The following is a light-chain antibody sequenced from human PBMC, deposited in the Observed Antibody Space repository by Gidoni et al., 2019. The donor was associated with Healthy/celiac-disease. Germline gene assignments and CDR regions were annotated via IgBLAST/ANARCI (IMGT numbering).Light chain of an antibody. CDR3: QQYNNWPPLT. V-gene: IGKV3D-15*03. CDR2: GAS. J-gene: IGKJ4*01. Sequence: DIVLPQSPATLSVSPGERATLSCRASQSVSSNLAWYQQKPGQAPRLLIYGASIRATGIPARFSGSGSGTEFTLTISILQSEDFAVYYCQQYNNWPPLTFGGGTKVEIK. CDR1: QSVSSN.